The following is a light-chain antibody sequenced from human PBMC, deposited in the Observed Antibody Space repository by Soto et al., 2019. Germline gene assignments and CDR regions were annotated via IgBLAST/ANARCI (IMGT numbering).Light chain of an antibody. CDR2: DAS. CDR1: QSVSSY. V-gene: IGKV3-11*01. J-gene: IGKJ1*01. CDR3: QQRSNGPSWT. Sequence: EIVLTQSPATLSLYPGESATLSCRASQSVSSYLAWYQHKPGQAPRLLFYDASNSATGIPARFNGSGSVTDYTLTISSLEPEDFAVYYCQQRSNGPSWTFGQGTKVEIK.